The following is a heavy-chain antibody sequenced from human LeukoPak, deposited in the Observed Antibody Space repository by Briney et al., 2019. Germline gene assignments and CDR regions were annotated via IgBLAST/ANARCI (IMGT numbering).Heavy chain of an antibody. CDR2: INPSGGST. Sequence: ASVKVSCKASGYTFTSYYMHWVRQAPGQGLEWMGIINPSGGSTSYAQKFQGRVTMTRDTSTSTVYMELGSLRSEDTAVYYCARDRQSVAETPFFDYWGQGILVTVSS. J-gene: IGHJ4*02. V-gene: IGHV1-46*01. CDR1: GYTFTSYY. CDR3: ARDRQSVAETPFFDY. D-gene: IGHD6-19*01.